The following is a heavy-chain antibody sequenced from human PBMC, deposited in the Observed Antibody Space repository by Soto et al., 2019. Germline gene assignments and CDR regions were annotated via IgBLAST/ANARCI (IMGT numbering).Heavy chain of an antibody. CDR2: IIPIFGTA. D-gene: IGHD2-15*01. CDR1: GGTFSSYA. V-gene: IGHV1-69*13. Sequence: SVKVSCKASGGTFSSYAISWVRQSAGQGLEWMGGIIPIFGTANYAQKCQGRVTITADESTSTDYMELSSLSSADTSVYYCARDGSCPCGRFDPWDQGPLVKVYS. J-gene: IGHJ5*02. CDR3: ARDGSCPCGRFDP.